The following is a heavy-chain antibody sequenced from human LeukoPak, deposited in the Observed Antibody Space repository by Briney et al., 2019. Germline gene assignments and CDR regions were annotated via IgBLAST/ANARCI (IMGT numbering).Heavy chain of an antibody. CDR1: GFTVSSNY. J-gene: IGHJ6*02. Sequence: GGSLRLSCAASGFTVSSNYMSWVRQAPGKGLERVSVIYSGGSTYYADSVKGRFTISRDNSKNTLYLQMNSLRAEDTAVYYCARDPYGSTDYYYGMDVWGQGTTVTVSS. D-gene: IGHD2-2*01. CDR2: IYSGGST. CDR3: ARDPYGSTDYYYGMDV. V-gene: IGHV3-66*01.